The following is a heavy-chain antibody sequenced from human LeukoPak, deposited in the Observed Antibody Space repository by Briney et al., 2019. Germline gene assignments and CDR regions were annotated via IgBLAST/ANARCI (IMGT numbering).Heavy chain of an antibody. V-gene: IGHV3-74*01. CDR3: ARDRLYYYGSGRPDY. J-gene: IGHJ4*02. Sequence: GSLRLSCAASGFTFSSYWMHWVRQAPGKGLVWVSRINSDGSSTSYADSVKGRFTISRDNAKNTLYLQMNSLRAEDTAVYYCARDRLYYYGSGRPDYWGQGTLVTVSS. CDR2: INSDGSST. D-gene: IGHD3-10*01. CDR1: GFTFSSYW.